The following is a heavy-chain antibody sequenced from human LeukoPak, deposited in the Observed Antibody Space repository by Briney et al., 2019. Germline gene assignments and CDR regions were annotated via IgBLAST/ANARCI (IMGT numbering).Heavy chain of an antibody. CDR1: GFTFSTYV. Sequence: GRSLRLSCAASGFTFSTYVMHWVRQAPGKGLEWVAVISYDGTNKYYADSVKGRFTISRDNSKNTLYLQMNSLRAEDTAVYYCAGVYDGNFGHFDHWGQGTLVTVSS. CDR3: AGVYDGNFGHFDH. CDR2: ISYDGTNK. V-gene: IGHV3-30-3*01. J-gene: IGHJ4*02. D-gene: IGHD2-8*01.